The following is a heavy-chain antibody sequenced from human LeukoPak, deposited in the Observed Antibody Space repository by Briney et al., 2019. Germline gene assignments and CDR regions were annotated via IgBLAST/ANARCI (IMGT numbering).Heavy chain of an antibody. CDR1: GFTFEDHV. CDR2: ISWSGDRM. J-gene: IGHJ4*02. D-gene: IGHD2-2*01. V-gene: IGHV3-9*01. Sequence: GRSLRLSCAASGFTFEDHVMHWVRQAPGKGLEWVSSISWSGDRMGYADAVKGRFTISRDDAKNSLFLQMNSLGVEDTALYYRAKDLGGSATTVWGQGTLVTVSS. CDR3: AKDLGGSATTV.